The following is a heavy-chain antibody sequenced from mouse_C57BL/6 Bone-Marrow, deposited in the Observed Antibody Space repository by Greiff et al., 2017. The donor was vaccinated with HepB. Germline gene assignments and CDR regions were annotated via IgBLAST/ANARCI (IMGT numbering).Heavy chain of an antibody. D-gene: IGHD2-3*01. J-gene: IGHJ4*01. CDR3: ARLGGYYGGAMDY. Sequence: DVMLVESGGGLVQPGGSLKLSCAASGFTFSDYGMAWVRQAPRKGPEWVAFISNLAYSIYYADTVTGRFTISRENAKNTLYLEMSSLRSEDTAMYYCARLGGYYGGAMDYWGQGTSVTVSS. V-gene: IGHV5-15*01. CDR2: ISNLAYSI. CDR1: GFTFSDYG.